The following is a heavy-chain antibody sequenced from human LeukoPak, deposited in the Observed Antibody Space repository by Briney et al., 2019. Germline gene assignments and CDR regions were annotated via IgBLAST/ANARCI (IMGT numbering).Heavy chain of an antibody. CDR3: AREDGSGSYLVY. D-gene: IGHD3-10*01. J-gene: IGHJ4*02. CDR1: GSTFSSYW. V-gene: IGHV3-74*03. CDR2: VSGDGRRT. Sequence: PGGSLRLSCAASGSTFSSYWMHWVRQVPGRGLLWVPRVSGDGRRTEYADSVKGRFTISRDNAKSTLYLQMNSLRDEDTAIYYCAREDGSGSYLVYWGQGTLVTVSS.